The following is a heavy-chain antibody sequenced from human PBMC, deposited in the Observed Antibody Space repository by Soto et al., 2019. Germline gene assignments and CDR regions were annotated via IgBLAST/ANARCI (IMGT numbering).Heavy chain of an antibody. V-gene: IGHV3-21*01. Sequence: GSSLGLSFAAYGISFSSYTMNWFRQAAGKGLEWVSSIRSSSSYIYYADSVQGRFTISRDNAKNSLYLQMDSLRAEDTAVYYCERSTTVDYAFDIWGQGTMVTVSS. CDR2: IRSSSSYI. J-gene: IGHJ3*02. CDR3: ERSTTVDYAFDI. D-gene: IGHD1-1*01. CDR1: GISFSSYT.